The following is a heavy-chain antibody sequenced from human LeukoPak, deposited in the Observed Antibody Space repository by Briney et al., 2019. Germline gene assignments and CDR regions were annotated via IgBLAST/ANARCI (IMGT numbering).Heavy chain of an antibody. D-gene: IGHD5-18*01. CDR1: GFTFSSYS. CDR3: ARVGDARIWLRPHYLDY. V-gene: IGHV4-34*01. CDR2: INHSGST. Sequence: PGGSLRLSCAASGFTFSSYSMSWIRQPPGKGLEWIGEINHSGSTNYNPSLKSRVTISVDTSKNQFSLKLSSVTAADTAVYYCARVGDARIWLRPHYLDYWGQGTLVTVSS. J-gene: IGHJ4*02.